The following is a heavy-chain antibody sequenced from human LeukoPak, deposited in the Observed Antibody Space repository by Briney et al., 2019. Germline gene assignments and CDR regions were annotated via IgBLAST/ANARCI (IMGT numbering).Heavy chain of an antibody. CDR1: GFTFDDYA. D-gene: IGHD2-2*02. Sequence: GGSLRLSCAASGFTFDDYAMHWVRQAPGKGLEWVSGISWKSGSIGYADSVKGRFTISRDNAKNSLYLQMNSLRAEDTALYYCAKEFGAHCSSTSCYSGSIDYWGQGTLVTVSS. V-gene: IGHV3-9*01. CDR3: AKEFGAHCSSTSCYSGSIDY. J-gene: IGHJ4*02. CDR2: ISWKSGSI.